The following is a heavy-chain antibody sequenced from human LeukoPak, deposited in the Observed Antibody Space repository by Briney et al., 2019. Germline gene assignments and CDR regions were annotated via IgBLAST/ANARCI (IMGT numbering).Heavy chain of an antibody. CDR1: GGSISSYY. CDR2: IYYSGST. D-gene: IGHD3-3*01. Sequence: SETLSLTCTVSGGSISSYYWSWIRQPPGKGLEWIGYIYYSGSTNYNPSLKSRVTISVDTSKNQFSLKLSSVTAADTAVYYCARGGFWSGLNFDYWGQGTLVTVSS. V-gene: IGHV4-59*01. J-gene: IGHJ4*02. CDR3: ARGGFWSGLNFDY.